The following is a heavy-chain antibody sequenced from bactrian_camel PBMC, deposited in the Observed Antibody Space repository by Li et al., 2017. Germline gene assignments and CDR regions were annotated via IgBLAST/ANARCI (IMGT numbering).Heavy chain of an antibody. CDR2: VASNGGST. V-gene: IGHV3S25*01. CDR1: GFTFSGYW. Sequence: QLVESGGGLVQPGGSLKLSCAASGFTFSGYWMYWVRQTPAKGLEWVSGVASNGGSTEYADSIVGRFTISRDNAKNMVYLHMTSLKPDDTATYYCAAGFLAVYIWGLAAKESECSDWGQGTQVTVS. D-gene: IGHD3*01. J-gene: IGHJ4*01. CDR3: AAGFLAVYIWGLAAKESECSD.